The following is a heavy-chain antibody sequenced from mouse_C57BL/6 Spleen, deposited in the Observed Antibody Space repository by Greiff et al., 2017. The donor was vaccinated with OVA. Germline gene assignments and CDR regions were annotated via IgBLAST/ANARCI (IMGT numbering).Heavy chain of an antibody. CDR3: ARRFDGY. CDR1: GYTFTSYW. V-gene: IGHV1-50*01. Sequence: QVQLKESGAELVKPGASVKLSCKASGYTFTSYWMQWVKQRPGQGLEWIGEIDPSDSYTNYNQKFKGKATLTVDTSSSTAYMQLSSLTSEDSAVYYCARRFDGYWGQGTSVTVSS. CDR2: IDPSDSYT. J-gene: IGHJ4*01. D-gene: IGHD2-3*01.